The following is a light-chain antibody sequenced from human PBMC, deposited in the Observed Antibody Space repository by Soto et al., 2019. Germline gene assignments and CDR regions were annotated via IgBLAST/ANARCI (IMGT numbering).Light chain of an antibody. CDR1: SSVVGYYNL. J-gene: IGLJ1*01. Sequence: QSVLTQPASVSGSPGQSITISCTGTSSVVGYYNLVSWYQHHPGKAPKLMIYEGTKRPSGVSNRFSGSKSGNTASLTLSGLQADYEADYSCCSYERNSTHVFGTGTEVTVL. CDR3: CSYERNSTHV. CDR2: EGT. V-gene: IGLV2-23*01.